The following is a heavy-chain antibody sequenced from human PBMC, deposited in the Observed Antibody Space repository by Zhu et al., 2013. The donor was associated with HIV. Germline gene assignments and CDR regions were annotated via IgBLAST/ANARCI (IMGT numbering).Heavy chain of an antibody. CDR3: VREGGKTSRSGWFGTPYGVRTGTVRFD. J-gene: IGHJ5*02. CDR2: FNPKNFDT. D-gene: IGHD3-10*01. CDR1: GYVFTDYY. Sequence: QEHLAQSGAEVRKPGASVRISCEASGYVFTDYYIHWVRQAPGQGLEWMGWFNPKNFDTNYAQMFNGRVTMTGDTSITTAYMDVTRLTRRHAVVYCVREGGKTSRSGWFGTPYGVRTGTVRFD. V-gene: IGHV1-2*02.